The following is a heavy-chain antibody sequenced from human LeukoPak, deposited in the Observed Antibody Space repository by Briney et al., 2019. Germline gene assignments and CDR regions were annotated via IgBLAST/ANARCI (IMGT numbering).Heavy chain of an antibody. J-gene: IGHJ4*02. CDR3: ARVHSGSWHRPIDY. CDR2: IYHSGST. D-gene: IGHD1-26*01. CDR1: GGSISSSNW. Sequence: SETLSLTCAVSGGSISSSNWWSWVRQPPGKGLEWIGEIYHSGSTNYNPSLKSRVTISVDKSKNQFSLKLSSVTAADTAVYYCARVHSGSWHRPIDYWGQGTLVTVSS. V-gene: IGHV4-4*02.